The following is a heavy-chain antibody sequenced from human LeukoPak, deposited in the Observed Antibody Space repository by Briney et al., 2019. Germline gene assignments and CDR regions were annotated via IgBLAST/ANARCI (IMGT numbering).Heavy chain of an antibody. CDR2: VYYTGST. V-gene: IGHV4-38-2*02. CDR3: AREGNSLNWFDP. J-gene: IGHJ5*02. Sequence: SETLSLTCAVSGCSISSGYYWAWMRQPPGKGLEWIGSVYYTGSTHYNTSLKSRVTVSVDTSKNQFSLKLTYVTAADTAVYYCAREGNSLNWFDPWGQGTLVTVSS. CDR1: GCSISSGYY. D-gene: IGHD5-12*01.